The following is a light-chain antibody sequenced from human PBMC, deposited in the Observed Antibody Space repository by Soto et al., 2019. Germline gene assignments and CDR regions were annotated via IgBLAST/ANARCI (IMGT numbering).Light chain of an antibody. CDR2: DNS. Sequence: QSVLTQPASVSGAPGQRVTISCTGGSSNIGAGYDVHWYRQLPGTAPELLIYDNSNRPSGVPARFSGSKTGTSASLAITGLQADDEADYYCQSYDTSLSGWVVFGGGTKLTVL. J-gene: IGLJ2*01. CDR3: QSYDTSLSGWVV. V-gene: IGLV1-40*01. CDR1: SSNIGAGYD.